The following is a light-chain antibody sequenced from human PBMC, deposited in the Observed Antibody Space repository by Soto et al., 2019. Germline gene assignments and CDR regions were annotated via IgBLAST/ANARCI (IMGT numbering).Light chain of an antibody. CDR3: QQRSHWPLT. J-gene: IGKJ4*02. V-gene: IGKV3-11*01. CDR1: QSISTS. Sequence: EIVFTQSPITLSVSPGDKATPSCRASQSISTSLGWYQQKPGQAPRLLIYDASNRATGIPARFSGSGSGTDFTLTISRLEPEDSAVYFCQQRSHWPLTFGGGTKV. CDR2: DAS.